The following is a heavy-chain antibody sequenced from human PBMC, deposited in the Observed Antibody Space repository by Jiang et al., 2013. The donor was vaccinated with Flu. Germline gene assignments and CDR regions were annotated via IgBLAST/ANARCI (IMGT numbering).Heavy chain of an antibody. CDR3: AKVATYYDFWGGSGDFEH. CDR1: GYSFTSYW. CDR2: FYPGDSDS. V-gene: IGHV5-51*01. D-gene: IGHD3-3*01. J-gene: IGHJ4*02. Sequence: SCQASGYSFTSYWIGWVRQRPGKGLEWMGIFYPGDSDSKYSPSSQGQVTFSADNSISTAYLQWSSLRASDTAMYYCAKVATYYDFWGGSGDFEHWGQGTLVTVSS.